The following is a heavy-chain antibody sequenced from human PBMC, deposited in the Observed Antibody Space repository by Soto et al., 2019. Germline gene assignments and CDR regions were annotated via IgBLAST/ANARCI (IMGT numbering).Heavy chain of an antibody. CDR1: GGSISSGGYY. D-gene: IGHD4-17*01. J-gene: IGHJ4*02. V-gene: IGHV4-31*03. CDR3: ARDRLCYGDFEY. Sequence: QVQLQESGPGLVSPSQTLSLTCTVSGGSISSGGYYWSWIRQHPWKGLEWIGYIYYSGSTYYNPSRTSRVTISVDTSKNQFSLKLSSVTAADTALYYCARDRLCYGDFEYWGQGTLVTVSS. CDR2: IYYSGST.